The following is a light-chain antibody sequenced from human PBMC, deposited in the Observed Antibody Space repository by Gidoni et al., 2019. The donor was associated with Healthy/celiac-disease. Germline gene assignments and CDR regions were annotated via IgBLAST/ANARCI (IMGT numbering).Light chain of an antibody. CDR1: QSVSSY. V-gene: IGKV3-11*01. J-gene: IGKJ5*01. CDR3: QQRSNWSLSIT. CDR2: DAS. Sequence: EIVLTQSPATLSLSPGERATLSCSASQSVSSYLAWYQQKPGQAPRLLIYDASNRATGIPARFSGSGSGTDFTLTISSLEPEDFAVYYCQQRSNWSLSITFGQGTRLEIK.